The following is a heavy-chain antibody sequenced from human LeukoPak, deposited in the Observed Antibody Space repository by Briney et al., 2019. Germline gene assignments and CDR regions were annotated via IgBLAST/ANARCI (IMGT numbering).Heavy chain of an antibody. CDR3: ARHGYSYGHIALDYYYGMDV. Sequence: SETLSLTCTVSGGSISSGTYYWTWIRQPAGKGLEWIGRISPSGNTNYNPSLKSRVTISVDTSKNQFSLKLSSVTAADTAVYYCARHGYSYGHIALDYYYGMDVWGQGTTVTVSS. V-gene: IGHV4-61*02. D-gene: IGHD5-18*01. CDR1: GGSISSGTYY. J-gene: IGHJ6*02. CDR2: ISPSGNT.